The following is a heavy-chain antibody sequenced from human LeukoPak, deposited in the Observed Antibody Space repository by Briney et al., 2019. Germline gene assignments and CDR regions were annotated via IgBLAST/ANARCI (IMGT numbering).Heavy chain of an antibody. Sequence: GGSLRLSCAASGFTFSSYSMNWVRQAPGKGLEWVSSISSSSSYIYYADSVKGRFTISRDNAKISLYLQMNSLRAEDTAVYYCATVKYSSGWSTMNYGMDVWGQGTTVTVSS. CDR2: ISSSSSYI. CDR1: GFTFSSYS. V-gene: IGHV3-21*01. CDR3: ATVKYSSGWSTMNYGMDV. J-gene: IGHJ6*02. D-gene: IGHD6-19*01.